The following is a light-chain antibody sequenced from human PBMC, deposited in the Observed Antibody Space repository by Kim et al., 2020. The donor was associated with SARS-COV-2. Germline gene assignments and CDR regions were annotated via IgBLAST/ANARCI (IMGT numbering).Light chain of an antibody. Sequence: LSPGEGATLSCRASQGVGSQLAWYQQKARQAPRLVIYDASHRATGIPARFSGRGSGTDFTLTISSLEPEDFAVYFCQQRRFWPVTFGQGTKVDIK. CDR1: QGVGSQ. CDR3: QQRRFWPVT. J-gene: IGKJ1*01. V-gene: IGKV3-11*01. CDR2: DAS.